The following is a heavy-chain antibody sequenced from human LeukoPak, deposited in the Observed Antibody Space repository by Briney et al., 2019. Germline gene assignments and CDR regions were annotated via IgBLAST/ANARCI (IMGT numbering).Heavy chain of an antibody. CDR2: INHSGST. V-gene: IGHV4-34*01. J-gene: IGHJ4*02. D-gene: IGHD6-19*01. Sequence: SETLSLTCAVYGGSFSGYYWSWIRQPPGKGLEWIGEINHSGSTNYNPSLKSRVTISVDTSKNQFSLKLSSVTAADTAVYYCARIAVAGTPHFDYWGQGTLVTVSS. CDR3: ARIAVAGTPHFDY. CDR1: GGSFSGYY.